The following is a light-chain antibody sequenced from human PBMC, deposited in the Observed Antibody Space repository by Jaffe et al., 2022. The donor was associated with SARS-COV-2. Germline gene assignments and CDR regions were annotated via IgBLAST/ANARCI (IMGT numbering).Light chain of an antibody. V-gene: IGLV2-14*01. CDR1: SSDVGAYNY. CDR2: DVS. CDR3: SSYTSSSTPLYV. J-gene: IGLJ1*01. Sequence: QSALTQPASVSGSPGQSITISCTGTSSDVGAYNYVSWYQQHPGKAPKLMIYDVSNRPSGVSNRFSGSKSGNTASLTISGLQAEDEADYYCSSYTSSSTPLYVFATGTKVTVL.